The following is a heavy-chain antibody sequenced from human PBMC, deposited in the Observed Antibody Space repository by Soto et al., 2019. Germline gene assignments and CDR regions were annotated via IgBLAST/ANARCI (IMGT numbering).Heavy chain of an antibody. J-gene: IGHJ4*02. V-gene: IGHV3-74*01. D-gene: IGHD2-15*01. CDR2: INSDGSST. CDR3: ARTSLVVAAATREDY. CDR1: GFTFSSYW. Sequence: EVQLVESGGALVQPGGSLRLSCAASGFTFSSYWMHWVRQAPGKGLVWVSRINSDGSSTSYADSVQGRFTISRDNAKNPLYLQMISLRAEDTAVYYCARTSLVVAAATREDYWGQGTLVTVSS.